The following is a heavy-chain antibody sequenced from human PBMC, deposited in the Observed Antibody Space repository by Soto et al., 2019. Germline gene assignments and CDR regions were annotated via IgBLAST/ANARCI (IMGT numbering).Heavy chain of an antibody. CDR2: IYNSGST. J-gene: IGHJ5*02. V-gene: IGHV4-30-4*01. CDR3: ARTLRDYGDYANWFDP. D-gene: IGHD4-17*01. CDR1: GDSINNGDYY. Sequence: SETLSLTCTVSGDSINNGDYYWSWIRQPPGKGLDWIGYIYNSGSTYYNPSLKSRVTISVDRPKNQLSLKLSSVTAADTAVYYCARTLRDYGDYANWFDPWGQGNLVTVSS.